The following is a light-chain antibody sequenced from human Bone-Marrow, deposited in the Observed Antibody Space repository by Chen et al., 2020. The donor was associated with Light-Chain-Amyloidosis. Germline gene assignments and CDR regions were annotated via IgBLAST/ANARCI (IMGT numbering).Light chain of an antibody. CDR1: RGSIATND. CDR2: EDD. V-gene: IGLV6-57*01. J-gene: IGLJ3*02. Sequence: NFMPTQPHSVSESPGKTVLITCPRSRGSIATNDVQWYQQRPGSSPTTVIYEDDQRPSGVPDRVSGSIDRSSNSASLTISGLKTEDEADYYCQSYQGSSQGVFGGGTKLTVL. CDR3: QSYQGSSQGV.